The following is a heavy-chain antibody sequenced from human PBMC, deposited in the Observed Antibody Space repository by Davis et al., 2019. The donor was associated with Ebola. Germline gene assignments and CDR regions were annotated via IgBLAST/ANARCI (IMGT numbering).Heavy chain of an antibody. V-gene: IGHV4-34*01. Sequence: GSLRLSCAVYGGSFSGYYWSWIRQPPGKGLEWIGEINHSGSTNYNPSLKSRVTISVDTSKNQFSLKLSSVTAADTAVYYCARLDSGYYYYYGMDVWGQGTTVTVSS. CDR2: INHSGST. J-gene: IGHJ6*02. D-gene: IGHD5-12*01. CDR1: GGSFSGYY. CDR3: ARLDSGYYYYYGMDV.